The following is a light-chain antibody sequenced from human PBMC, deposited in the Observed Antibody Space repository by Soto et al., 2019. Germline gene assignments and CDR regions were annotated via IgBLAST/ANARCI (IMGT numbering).Light chain of an antibody. CDR2: ATS. V-gene: IGKV3-11*01. CDR1: QSVSSN. J-gene: IGKJ1*01. CDR3: QQRSNWPT. Sequence: EIVMTQSPATLSVSPGERATLSCRASQSVSSNLAWYQQKPGQAPRLLIYATSTRATGIPDRFSGSGSGTDFTLTISSLEPEDFAVYYCQQRSNWPTFGQGTKVDIK.